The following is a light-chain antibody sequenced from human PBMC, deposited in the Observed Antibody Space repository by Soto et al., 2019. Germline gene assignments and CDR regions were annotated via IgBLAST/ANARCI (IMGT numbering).Light chain of an antibody. CDR3: ASYRSANTLVV. J-gene: IGLJ1*01. CDR2: EVT. CDR1: SRDIGNYNY. V-gene: IGLV2-14*01. Sequence: QSVLTQPASVSGSPGQSITISCTGTSRDIGNYNYVSWYQHHPGKAPKPMIYEVTSRPSGVSDRFSGSKSGMTASLTISGLQPEDEADYFCASYRSANTLVVLGTGNQVTVL.